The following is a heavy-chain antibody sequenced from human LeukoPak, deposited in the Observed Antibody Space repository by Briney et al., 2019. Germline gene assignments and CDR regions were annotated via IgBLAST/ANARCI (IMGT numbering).Heavy chain of an antibody. CDR1: GFTFSDYY. D-gene: IGHD5-18*01. V-gene: IGHV3-11*01. Sequence: GGSLRLSCAASGFTFSDYYMSWIRQAPGKGLEWVSYISSSGNIIYSADSVKGRFTISRDNAKNSLYLQINSLRAEDTAVYYCARATAAVTAMIYFDYWGQGTLVTVSS. J-gene: IGHJ4*02. CDR3: ARATAAVTAMIYFDY. CDR2: ISSSGNII.